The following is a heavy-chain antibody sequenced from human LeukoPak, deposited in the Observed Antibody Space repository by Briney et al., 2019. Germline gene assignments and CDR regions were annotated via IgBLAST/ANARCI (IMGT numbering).Heavy chain of an antibody. D-gene: IGHD3-22*01. CDR3: ASSAYYYDSSGS. Sequence: SETLSLACTVSGGSISSYYWSWIRQPPGKGLEWIGYIYYSGSTSYNPSLKSRVIISIDTSKNQLSLKLTSVTAADTAVYYCASSAYYYDSSGSWGQGTMVTVSS. V-gene: IGHV4-59*01. J-gene: IGHJ3*01. CDR2: IYYSGST. CDR1: GGSISSYY.